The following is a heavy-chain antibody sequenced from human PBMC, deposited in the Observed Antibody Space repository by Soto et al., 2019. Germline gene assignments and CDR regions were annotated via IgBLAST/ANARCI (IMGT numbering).Heavy chain of an antibody. CDR3: AREGRITIFGVVTKNFDY. CDR1: GFTFNNYA. V-gene: IGHV3-23*01. CDR2: ISGTGGST. Sequence: PGGSLRLSCAASGFTFNNYAMNWVRQAPGKGLEWVATISGTGGSTYYADSVKGRFTISRDNSKNTLYLQMNSLRAEDTAVYYCAREGRITIFGVVTKNFDYWGQGTLVTGSS. J-gene: IGHJ4*02. D-gene: IGHD3-3*01.